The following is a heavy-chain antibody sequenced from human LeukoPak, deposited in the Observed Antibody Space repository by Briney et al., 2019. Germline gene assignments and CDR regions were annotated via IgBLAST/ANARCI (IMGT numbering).Heavy chain of an antibody. D-gene: IGHD3-22*01. CDR3: AKGSSGYFVDL. V-gene: IGHV3-23*01. J-gene: IGHJ5*02. CDR1: GVIFNNYG. Sequence: GASLRLSCAASGVIFNNYGLSCVRQAPGEGLEWVSANSNDGGGTNYADFVKGRFTISRDNSKNTLFLQMNSLRAEDTALYYCAKGSSGYFVDLWGQGTLVTVSS. CDR2: NSNDGGGT.